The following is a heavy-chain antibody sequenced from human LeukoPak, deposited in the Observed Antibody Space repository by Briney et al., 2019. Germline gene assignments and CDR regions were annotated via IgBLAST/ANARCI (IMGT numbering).Heavy chain of an antibody. CDR2: ISGSSSYT. D-gene: IGHD6-19*01. J-gene: IGHJ4*02. CDR1: GFTFSDYY. CDR3: TRITVVAGNTYLADY. V-gene: IGHV3-11*03. Sequence: PGGSLRLSCAASGFTFSDYYMSWIRQVPGKGLEGVSYISGSSSYTNYADSVKGRFTVSRDNDNTSLYLHMNSLRAEATAVYYCTRITVVAGNTYLADYWGQGTLVTVSS.